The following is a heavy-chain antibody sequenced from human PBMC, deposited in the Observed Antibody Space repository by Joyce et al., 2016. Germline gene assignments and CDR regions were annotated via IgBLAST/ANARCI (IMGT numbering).Heavy chain of an antibody. CDR2: INPDNGGK. CDR1: GYTFIGNY. D-gene: IGHD2-8*02. CDR3: ARGGNLVHTSDPKMLFNY. Sequence: QVQLVQSGAEVKKPGTSVKVSCKASGYTFIGNYIHWVRQAPGQGLEWMGYINPDNGGKDYAQNFQGRVTMTRDTSISTAYMQLSRLSSDDTAVYYCARGGNLVHTSDPKMLFNYWGQGALVAVSS. V-gene: IGHV1-2*02. J-gene: IGHJ4*02.